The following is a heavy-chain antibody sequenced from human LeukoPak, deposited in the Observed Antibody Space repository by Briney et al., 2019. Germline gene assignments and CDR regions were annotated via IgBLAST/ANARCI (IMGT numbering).Heavy chain of an antibody. Sequence: GGSLRLSCAASGFTFSDYWMSWVRQTPGKGLEWVANIKQDGSEGYYVDSMEGRFTVSRDNAKNSLSLQMNSLRADDTAVYYCARNSGWSVDYWGQGALVTVSS. CDR2: IKQDGSEG. V-gene: IGHV3-7*01. J-gene: IGHJ4*02. D-gene: IGHD6-19*01. CDR1: GFTFSDYW. CDR3: ARNSGWSVDY.